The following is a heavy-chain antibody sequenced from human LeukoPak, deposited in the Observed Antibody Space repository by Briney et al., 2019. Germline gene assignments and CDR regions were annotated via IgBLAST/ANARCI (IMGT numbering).Heavy chain of an antibody. CDR3: ARAAYYDSSGYYLDAFDI. Sequence: SGGSLRLSCAASGFIFSSYAMNWVRQAPGKGLEWVSAISGTTSNTYYADSVKGRFSISRDNSKNSLYLQMDSLRAEDTAVYYCARAAYYDSSGYYLDAFDIWGQGTMVTVSS. CDR2: ISGTTSNT. J-gene: IGHJ3*02. V-gene: IGHV3-23*01. CDR1: GFIFSSYA. D-gene: IGHD3-22*01.